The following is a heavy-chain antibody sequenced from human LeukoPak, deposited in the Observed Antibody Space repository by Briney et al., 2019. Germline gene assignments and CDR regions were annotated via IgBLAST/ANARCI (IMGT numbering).Heavy chain of an antibody. Sequence: GGSLRLSCAASGFTFSNYWMSWVRQAPGKGLEWVANIKVDGSEEYYLDSVKGRFTISRDNAKNSVYLQMNSLRTEDTAVYYCARGYNSFDSWGQGTLVTVSS. CDR1: GFTFSNYW. CDR3: ARGYNSFDS. CDR2: IKVDGSEE. V-gene: IGHV3-7*03. D-gene: IGHD1-1*01. J-gene: IGHJ4*02.